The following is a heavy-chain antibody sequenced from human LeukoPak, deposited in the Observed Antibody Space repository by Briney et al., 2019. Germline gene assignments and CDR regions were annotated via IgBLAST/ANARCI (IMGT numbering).Heavy chain of an antibody. CDR2: IIPIFGTA. J-gene: IGHJ4*02. Sequence: GSSVKVSCKASGGTFSSYAISWVRQAPGRGLEWMGRIIPIFGTANYAQKFQGRVTITTDESTSTAYMELSSLRSEDTAVYYCAREERRGGKATPDFDYWGQGTLVTVSS. V-gene: IGHV1-69*05. CDR1: GGTFSSYA. D-gene: IGHD2-15*01. CDR3: AREERRGGKATPDFDY.